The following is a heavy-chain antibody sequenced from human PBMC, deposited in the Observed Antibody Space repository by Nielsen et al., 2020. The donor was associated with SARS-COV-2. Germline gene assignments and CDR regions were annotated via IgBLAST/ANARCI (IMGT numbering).Heavy chain of an antibody. CDR3: TRLEVQLWNGWNNYYFYGMDV. V-gene: IGHV3-53*01. D-gene: IGHD1-1*01. CDR1: GFTVSSNY. CDR2: IYSGGST. Sequence: LSLTCAASGFTVSSNYMSWVRQAPGKGLEWVSVIYSGGSTYYADSVKGRFTISRDNSKNTLYLQMNSLRAEDTAVYYCTRLEVQLWNGWNNYYFYGMDVWGQGTTVTVSS. J-gene: IGHJ6*02.